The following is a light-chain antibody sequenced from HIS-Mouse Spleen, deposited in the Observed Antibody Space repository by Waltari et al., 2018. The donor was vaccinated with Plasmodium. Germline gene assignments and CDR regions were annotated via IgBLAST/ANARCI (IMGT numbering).Light chain of an antibody. V-gene: IGKV3-15*01. CDR3: QQYNNWSFT. J-gene: IGKJ3*01. CDR1: QSVSSN. Sequence: IVMTQSPATLSVSPGKRATLSCRASQSVSSNLAWYQQKPGQAPRPLIYGASTRATGIPARFSGSGSGTEFTLTISSLQSEDFAVYYCQQYNNWSFTFGPGTKVDIK. CDR2: GAS.